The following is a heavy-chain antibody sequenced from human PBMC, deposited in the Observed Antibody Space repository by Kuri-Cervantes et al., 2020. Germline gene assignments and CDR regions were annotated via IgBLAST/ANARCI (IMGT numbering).Heavy chain of an antibody. D-gene: IGHD5-24*01. V-gene: IGHV4-34*01. CDR2: INHSGST. Sequence: SETLSLTCAVYGGSFSGYYWSWIRQPPGKGLEWIGEINHSGSTNYNPSLKSRVTISVDTSKNQFSLNLNSVTAADTAVYYCARGDGYNFDYWGQGTLVTVSS. CDR1: GGSFSGYY. J-gene: IGHJ4*02. CDR3: ARGDGYNFDY.